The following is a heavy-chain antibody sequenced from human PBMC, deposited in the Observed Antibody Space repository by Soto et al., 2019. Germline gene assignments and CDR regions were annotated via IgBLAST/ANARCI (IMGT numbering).Heavy chain of an antibody. CDR3: ARYIVVVPAAIGYYYYYYGMDL. CDR1: GFTFSSYA. Sequence: GGSLRLSCAASGFTFSSYAMSWVRQAPGKGLEWVSAISGSGGSTYYADSVKGRFTISRDNSKNTLYLQMNSLRAEDTAVYYCARYIVVVPAAIGYYYYYYGMDLWGQGTTVTVS. V-gene: IGHV3-23*01. J-gene: IGHJ6*02. D-gene: IGHD2-2*01. CDR2: ISGSGGST.